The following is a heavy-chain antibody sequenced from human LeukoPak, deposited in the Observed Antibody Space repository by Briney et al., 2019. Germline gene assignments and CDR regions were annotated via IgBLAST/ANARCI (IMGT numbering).Heavy chain of an antibody. CDR3: ARLSEMLRGPEVIYYFEH. D-gene: IGHD3-10*01. CDR1: GFIFSTYW. Sequence: PGGSLRLSCAASGFIFSTYWMSWVRQAPGKGLEWVANIKQDGSEKYYVDSVKGRFTISRDNAKNSVYLQMNSLRAEDTAVYYCARLSEMLRGPEVIYYFEHWGQGTLVTVSS. V-gene: IGHV3-7*01. CDR2: IKQDGSEK. J-gene: IGHJ4*02.